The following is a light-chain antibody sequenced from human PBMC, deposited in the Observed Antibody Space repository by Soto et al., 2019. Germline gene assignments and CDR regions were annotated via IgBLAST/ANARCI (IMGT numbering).Light chain of an antibody. V-gene: IGLV2-14*01. J-gene: IGLJ1*01. Sequence: QSVLTQPASVSGSPGQSITISCTGTSSDVGGYNYVSWYQQHPGKAPKLMIYDVSNRPSGVSNRFSGSESGNTASLTISGLQAEDEADYYCSSYTSSSLYGFGTGTKLTVL. CDR3: SSYTSSSLYG. CDR1: SSDVGGYNY. CDR2: DVS.